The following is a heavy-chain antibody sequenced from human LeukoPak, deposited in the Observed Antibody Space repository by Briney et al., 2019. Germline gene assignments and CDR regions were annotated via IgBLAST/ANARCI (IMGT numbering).Heavy chain of an antibody. J-gene: IGHJ4*02. CDR2: IYYSGST. CDR1: GGSISSYY. D-gene: IGHD2-15*01. Sequence: SETLSLTCTVSGGSISSYYWSWIRQPPGKGLEWIGYIYYSGSTNYNPSLKSRVTISVDTSKNQFSLKLSSVTAADTAVYYCARQDCSGGSCYQGTIDYWGQGTLVTVSS. CDR3: ARQDCSGGSCYQGTIDY. V-gene: IGHV4-59*08.